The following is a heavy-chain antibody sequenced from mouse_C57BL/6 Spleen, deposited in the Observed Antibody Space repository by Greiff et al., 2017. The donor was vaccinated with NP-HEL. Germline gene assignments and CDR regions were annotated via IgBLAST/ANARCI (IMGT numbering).Heavy chain of an antibody. CDR3: ARGNWDEGYFEV. Sequence: QVQLQQSGAELARPGASVKLSCKASGYTFTSYGISWVKQRTGQGLEWIGEIYPRSGNTYYNEKFKGKATLTADKSSSTAYMELRSLTSEDSAVYFCARGNWDEGYFEVWGTVTTVTVSS. CDR1: GYTFTSYG. V-gene: IGHV1-81*01. CDR2: IYPRSGNT. D-gene: IGHD4-1*01. J-gene: IGHJ1*03.